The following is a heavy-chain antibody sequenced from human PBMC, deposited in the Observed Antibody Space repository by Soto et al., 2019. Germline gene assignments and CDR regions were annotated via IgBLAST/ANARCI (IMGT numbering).Heavy chain of an antibody. Sequence: GESLKISCKGSGYSFTSYWIGWVRQMPGKGLEWMGIIYPGDSDTRYSPSFQGQVTISADKSISTAYLQWSSLKASDTAMYYCASPYWSSTSCYYDFDIWGQGTMVTVSS. CDR2: IYPGDSDT. CDR3: ASPYWSSTSCYYDFDI. J-gene: IGHJ3*02. CDR1: GYSFTSYW. D-gene: IGHD2-2*01. V-gene: IGHV5-51*01.